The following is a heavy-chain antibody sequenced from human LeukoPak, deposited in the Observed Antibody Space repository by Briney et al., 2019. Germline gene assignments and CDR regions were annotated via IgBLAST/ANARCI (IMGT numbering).Heavy chain of an antibody. D-gene: IGHD3-10*01. V-gene: IGHV4-4*07. Sequence: SETLSLTCTVSGGSLTNYYWSWIRQSAGKGLEWIGRIYSTGIITYNPSLRSRVTMSVDTSKNQLSLRLISVTAADTAAYYCTRDSGTSGEVKFDPWGQGSLVTVSS. CDR2: IYSTGII. CDR3: TRDSGTSGEVKFDP. J-gene: IGHJ5*02. CDR1: GGSLTNYY.